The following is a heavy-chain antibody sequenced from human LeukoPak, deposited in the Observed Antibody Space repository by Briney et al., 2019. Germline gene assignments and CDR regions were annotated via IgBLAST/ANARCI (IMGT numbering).Heavy chain of an antibody. Sequence: PGGSLRLSCAASGFTFSSYAMSWVRQAPGKGLEWVSSISSSSSYIYYADSMKGRFTISRDNAKNSLYLQMNSLRAEDTAMYYCARVEEAAAFNPWGQGTLVTVSS. CDR2: ISSSSSYI. J-gene: IGHJ5*02. D-gene: IGHD6-13*01. V-gene: IGHV3-21*01. CDR3: ARVEEAAAFNP. CDR1: GFTFSSYA.